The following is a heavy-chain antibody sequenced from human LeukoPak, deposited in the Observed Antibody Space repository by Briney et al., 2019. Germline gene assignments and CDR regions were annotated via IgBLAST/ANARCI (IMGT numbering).Heavy chain of an antibody. Sequence: GGSLRLSCTAHEFTFSYSYMSWVRQAPGKGLEWVASIKQDGSEKYYVDSVKGRFTISRDNAKNSLYLQMNSLRAEDTAVYYCARSPLLNWNDLWGYYYYGMDVWGQGTTVTVSS. V-gene: IGHV3-7*01. CDR3: ARSPLLNWNDLWGYYYYGMDV. CDR1: EFTFSYSY. D-gene: IGHD1-1*01. CDR2: IKQDGSEK. J-gene: IGHJ6*02.